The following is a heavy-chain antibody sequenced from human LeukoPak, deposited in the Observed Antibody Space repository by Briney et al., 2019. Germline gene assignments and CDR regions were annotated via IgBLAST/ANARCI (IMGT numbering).Heavy chain of an antibody. Sequence: PSETLSLTCTVSGYSISSGYYWGWIRQPPGKGLEWIGSIYHSGSTYYNPSLKSRVTISVDTSKNQFSLKLSSVTAADTAVYYCARDGVGYSYGNSDYWGQGTLVTVSS. CDR2: IYHSGST. CDR3: ARDGVGYSYGNSDY. V-gene: IGHV4-38-2*02. J-gene: IGHJ4*02. D-gene: IGHD5-18*01. CDR1: GYSISSGYY.